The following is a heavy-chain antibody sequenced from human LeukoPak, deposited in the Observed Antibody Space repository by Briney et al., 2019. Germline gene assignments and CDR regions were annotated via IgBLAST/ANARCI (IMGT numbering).Heavy chain of an antibody. CDR3: GRRIFGGRGGAFDI. Sequence: GESLKISRKGSGYNFISYWIGWVRQRPGKGLEWMGMIYPGDSESRYSPSLQGQIALSADTSTDTAHLQWSSLKASDTAMYYCGRRIFGGRGGAFDIWGQGTMVIVSS. D-gene: IGHD3-16*01. V-gene: IGHV5-51*01. CDR1: GYNFISYW. J-gene: IGHJ3*02. CDR2: IYPGDSES.